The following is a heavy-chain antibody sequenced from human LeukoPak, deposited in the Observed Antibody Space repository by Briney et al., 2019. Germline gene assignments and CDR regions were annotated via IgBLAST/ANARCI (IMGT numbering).Heavy chain of an antibody. V-gene: IGHV3-21*04. CDR2: ISSSSSYI. CDR3: AKVFYPAAGTGRVDFPFDY. D-gene: IGHD6-13*01. J-gene: IGHJ4*02. Sequence: GGSLRLSCAASGFTFSSYSMNWVRQAPGKGLEWVSSISSSSSYIYYADSVKGRFTISRDNSKTTLYLQMNSLRAEDTAVYYCAKVFYPAAGTGRVDFPFDYWGQGTLVTVSS. CDR1: GFTFSSYS.